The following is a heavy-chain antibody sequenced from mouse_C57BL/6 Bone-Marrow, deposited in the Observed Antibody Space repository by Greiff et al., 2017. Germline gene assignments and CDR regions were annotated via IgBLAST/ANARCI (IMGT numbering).Heavy chain of an antibody. Sequence: EVKLVESVAELVRPGASVKLSCTASGFNIKNTYMHWVKQRPEQGLEWIGRIDPANGNTKYAPKFQGKATITADTSSNTAYLQLSSLTSEDTAIYYCARSGTTVVATDWYFEVWGTGTTVTVSS. J-gene: IGHJ1*03. V-gene: IGHV14-3*01. CDR1: GFNIKNTY. CDR3: ARSGTTVVATDWYFEV. D-gene: IGHD1-1*01. CDR2: IDPANGNT.